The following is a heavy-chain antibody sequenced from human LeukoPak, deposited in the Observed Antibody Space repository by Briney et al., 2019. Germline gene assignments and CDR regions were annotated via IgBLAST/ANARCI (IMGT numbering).Heavy chain of an antibody. J-gene: IGHJ4*02. Sequence: VKISCKASGYTFKDYNMHWVQQAPGKGIEWMGRIDPEDGQAIYGETFRGRVTISADTSEDTIHMELTSLTSDDTAMYFCARVTGLLQLDYWGQGTLVTVSS. D-gene: IGHD1-26*01. CDR3: ARVTGLLQLDY. CDR1: GYTFKDYN. CDR2: IDPEDGQA. V-gene: IGHV1-69-2*01.